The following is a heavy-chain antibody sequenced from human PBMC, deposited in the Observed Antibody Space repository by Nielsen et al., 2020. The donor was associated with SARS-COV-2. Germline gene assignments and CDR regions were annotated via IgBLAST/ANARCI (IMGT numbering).Heavy chain of an antibody. Sequence: SLKISCAASGFTFDDYAMHWVRQAPGKGLEWVSGISWNSGSIGYADSVKGRFTISRDNAKNSLYLQMNSLRAEDTAVYYCASSDYYDSSPPPDYWGQGTLVTVSS. V-gene: IGHV3-9*01. CDR3: ASSDYYDSSPPPDY. D-gene: IGHD3-22*01. CDR1: GFTFDDYA. J-gene: IGHJ4*02. CDR2: ISWNSGSI.